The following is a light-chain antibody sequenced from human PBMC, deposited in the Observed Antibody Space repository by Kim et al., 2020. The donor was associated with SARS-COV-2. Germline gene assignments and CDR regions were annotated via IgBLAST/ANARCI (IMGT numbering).Light chain of an antibody. J-gene: IGKJ5*01. Sequence: PGERPTRSCRASQSVSSIYLAWYQQKPGQAPRLLIYGASSRATGIPDRFSGSGSGTDFTLTISRLEPEDLAVYYCQQYGSSPPITFGQGTRLEIK. CDR2: GAS. CDR3: QQYGSSPPIT. CDR1: QSVSSIY. V-gene: IGKV3-20*01.